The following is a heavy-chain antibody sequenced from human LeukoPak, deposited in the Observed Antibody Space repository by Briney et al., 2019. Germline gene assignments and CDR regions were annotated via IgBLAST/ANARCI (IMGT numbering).Heavy chain of an antibody. CDR1: GFTFNSYA. CDR2: ISYDGSNK. V-gene: IGHV3-30-3*01. D-gene: IGHD3-22*01. J-gene: IGHJ4*02. Sequence: GGSLRLSCAASGFTFNSYAIHWVRQAPGKGLEWVSVISYDGSNKYYADSVKGRFTISRDNSKNTLYLQMNSLSAEDTAVYYCARGRITMIVVAPFDYWGQGTLVTVSS. CDR3: ARGRITMIVVAPFDY.